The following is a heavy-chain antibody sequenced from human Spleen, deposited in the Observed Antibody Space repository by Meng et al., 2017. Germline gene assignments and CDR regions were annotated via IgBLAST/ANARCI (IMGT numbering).Heavy chain of an antibody. Sequence: HVHAAQGGASLLKPSETLSLPCVVSGGSFSDYYWSWIRQPPGKGLEWIGEINHSGSTNYNPSLESRATISVDTSQNNLSLKLSSVTAADSAVYYCARGPTTMAHDFDYWGQGTLVTVSS. D-gene: IGHD4-11*01. J-gene: IGHJ4*02. CDR1: GGSFSDYY. CDR2: INHSGST. CDR3: ARGPTTMAHDFDY. V-gene: IGHV4-34*01.